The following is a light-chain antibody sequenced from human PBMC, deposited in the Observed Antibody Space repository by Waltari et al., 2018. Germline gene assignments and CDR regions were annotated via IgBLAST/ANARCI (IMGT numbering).Light chain of an antibody. V-gene: IGKV1-33*01. J-gene: IGKJ4*01. CDR2: DAS. CDR3: QQYDNLPT. Sequence: DIQITQSPSSLSASVGDRVTITCQASQDINNYLNWYQQKPGRAPNVLISDASNLETGVPSRFSGSGSGTDFTLTISSLQPEDAATYYCQQYDNLPTFGGGTKVEIK. CDR1: QDINNY.